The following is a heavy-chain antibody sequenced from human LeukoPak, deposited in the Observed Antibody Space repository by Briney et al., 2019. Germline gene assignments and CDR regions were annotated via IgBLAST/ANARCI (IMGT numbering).Heavy chain of an antibody. CDR2: IIPIFGTA. J-gene: IGHJ3*02. V-gene: IGHV1-69*13. Sequence: ASVKVSCKASGGTFSSYAISWVRQAPGQGLEWMGGIIPIFGTANYAQKFQGRVTITADESTSTAYMELSGLRSEDTAVYYCARDRSRDGYNLDAFDIWGQGTMVTVSS. CDR1: GGTFSSYA. D-gene: IGHD5-24*01. CDR3: ARDRSRDGYNLDAFDI.